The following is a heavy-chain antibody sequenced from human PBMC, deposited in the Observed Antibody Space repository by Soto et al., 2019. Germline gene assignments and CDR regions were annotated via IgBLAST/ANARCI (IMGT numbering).Heavy chain of an antibody. D-gene: IGHD6-6*01. CDR3: ARDLRSELVQGVYYYGMDV. Sequence: GGSLRLSCAASGFTFSSYWMHWVRQAPGKWLVWVSRINSDGSSTSYADSVKGRFTISRDNAKNTLYLQMNSLRAEDTAVYYCARDLRSELVQGVYYYGMDVWGQGXTVTVYS. V-gene: IGHV3-74*01. CDR2: INSDGSST. CDR1: GFTFSSYW. J-gene: IGHJ6*02.